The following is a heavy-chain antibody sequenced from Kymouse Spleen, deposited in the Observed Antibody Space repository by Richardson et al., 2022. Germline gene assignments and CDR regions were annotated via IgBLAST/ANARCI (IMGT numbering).Heavy chain of an antibody. CDR3: TTESSSWYDDAFDI. Sequence: EVQLVESGGGLVKPGGSLRLSCAASGFTFSNAWMSWVRQAPGKGLEWVGRIKSKTDGGTTDYAAPVKGRFTISRDDSKNTLYLQMNSLKTEDTAVYYCTTESSSWYDDAFDIWGQGTMVTVSS. V-gene: IGHV3-15*01. D-gene: IGHD6-13*01. CDR1: GFTFSNAW. CDR2: IKSKTDGGTT. J-gene: IGHJ3*02.